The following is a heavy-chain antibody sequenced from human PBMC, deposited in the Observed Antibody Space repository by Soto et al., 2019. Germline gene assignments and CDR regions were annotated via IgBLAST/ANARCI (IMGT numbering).Heavy chain of an antibody. D-gene: IGHD6-19*01. CDR1: GGSISSYY. CDR2: IYYSGST. Sequence: SETLSLTCTVSGGSISSYYWSWIRQPPGKGLEWIGYIYYSGSTNYNPSLKSRVTISVDTSKNQFSLKLSSVTAADTAVYYCARDHGSGGVDYWGQGTLVTVSS. J-gene: IGHJ4*02. CDR3: ARDHGSGGVDY. V-gene: IGHV4-59*01.